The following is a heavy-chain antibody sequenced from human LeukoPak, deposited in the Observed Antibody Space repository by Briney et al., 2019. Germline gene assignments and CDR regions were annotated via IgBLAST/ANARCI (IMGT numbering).Heavy chain of an antibody. Sequence: SVKVSCKASGGTFSSYAISWVRQAPGQGLEWMGGIIPIFGTANYAQKFQGRVTITTDESTSTAYMELSSLRSGDTAVYYCARDIVVVPAAIEEAFDIWGQGTMVTVSS. J-gene: IGHJ3*02. D-gene: IGHD2-2*02. CDR1: GGTFSSYA. V-gene: IGHV1-69*05. CDR2: IIPIFGTA. CDR3: ARDIVVVPAAIEEAFDI.